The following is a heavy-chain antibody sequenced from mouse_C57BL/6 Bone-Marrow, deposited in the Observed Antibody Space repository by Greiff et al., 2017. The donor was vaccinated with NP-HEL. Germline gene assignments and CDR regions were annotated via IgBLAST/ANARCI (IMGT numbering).Heavy chain of an antibody. V-gene: IGHV1-52*01. Sequence: VQLQQSGAELVRPGSSVKLSCKASGYTFTSYWMHWVKQRPIQGLEWIGNIDPSDSETHYNQKFKDKATLTVDKSSSTAYMQLSSLTSEDSAVYYCAREEIYYGYYFDYWGQGTTLTVSS. CDR1: GYTFTSYW. J-gene: IGHJ2*01. CDR2: IDPSDSET. CDR3: AREEIYYGYYFDY. D-gene: IGHD2-2*01.